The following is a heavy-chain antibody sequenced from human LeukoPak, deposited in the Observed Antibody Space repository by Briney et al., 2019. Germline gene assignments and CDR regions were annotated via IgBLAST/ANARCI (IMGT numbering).Heavy chain of an antibody. CDR2: ISAYNGNT. D-gene: IGHD3-22*01. V-gene: IGHV1-18*01. Sequence: ASVKVSCKASGYTCTSYGISWVRQAPGQGLEWMGWISAYNGNTNYAQKLQGRVTMTTDTSTSTAYMELRSLRSDDTAVYYCARDEYYYDSSGYSDYWGQGTLVTVSS. CDR1: GYTCTSYG. CDR3: ARDEYYYDSSGYSDY. J-gene: IGHJ4*02.